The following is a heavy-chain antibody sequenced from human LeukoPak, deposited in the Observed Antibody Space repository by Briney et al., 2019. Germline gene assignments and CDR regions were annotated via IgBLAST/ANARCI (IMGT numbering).Heavy chain of an antibody. CDR3: ARGSDLKYFQY. J-gene: IGHJ1*01. CDR2: IKQDETEK. Sequence: PGGSLRLSCTASGFTFSNFWMGWVRQAPGRGLEWVANIKQDETEKFYLGSVKGRFTISRDNAKNSLYLQMNSLRAEDTAVYYCARGSDLKYFQYWGQGTLVTVSS. CDR1: GFTFSNFW. V-gene: IGHV3-7*01.